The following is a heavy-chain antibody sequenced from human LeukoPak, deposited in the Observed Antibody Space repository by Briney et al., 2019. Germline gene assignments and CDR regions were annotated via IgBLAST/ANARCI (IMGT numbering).Heavy chain of an antibody. Sequence: GGTLRLSCAASGFTFSNHGMNWVRQAPGKGLEWVSGISPSGDIRYYADSVKGRFTISRDNSKNTLYLEVISLTAEGTAVYYCAKDDAWLRFGEWSQGTLVTVSS. CDR3: AKDDAWLRFGE. D-gene: IGHD3-10*01. CDR1: GFTFSNHG. J-gene: IGHJ4*02. CDR2: ISPSGDIR. V-gene: IGHV3-23*01.